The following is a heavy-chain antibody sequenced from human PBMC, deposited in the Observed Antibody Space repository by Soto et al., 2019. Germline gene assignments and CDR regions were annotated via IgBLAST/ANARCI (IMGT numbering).Heavy chain of an antibody. CDR2: ISGSGGST. D-gene: IGHD3-22*01. V-gene: IGHV3-23*01. Sequence: GGSLRLSCAASGFTFSSYAMSWVRQAPGKGLEWVSAISGSGGSTYYADSVKGRFTISRDNSKNTLYLQMNSLRAEDTAVYYCARGILDYYDSSGCFDYWGQGTLVTVSS. J-gene: IGHJ4*02. CDR3: ARGILDYYDSSGCFDY. CDR1: GFTFSSYA.